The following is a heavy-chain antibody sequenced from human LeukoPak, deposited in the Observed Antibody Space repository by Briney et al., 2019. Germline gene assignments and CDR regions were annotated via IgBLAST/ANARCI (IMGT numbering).Heavy chain of an antibody. Sequence: SETLSVTCGDYNESCSTYNWTWIRQPPGQGLEWIGQINHISTTKYNPSLESRVTLSVDTSKNQFSLRLTSVTAADTAVYYCARMWFYSGWFSFDYWGQGILVTVSS. CDR2: INHISTT. CDR3: ARMWFYSGWFSFDY. CDR1: NESCSTYN. V-gene: IGHV4-34*01. J-gene: IGHJ4*02. D-gene: IGHD6-19*01.